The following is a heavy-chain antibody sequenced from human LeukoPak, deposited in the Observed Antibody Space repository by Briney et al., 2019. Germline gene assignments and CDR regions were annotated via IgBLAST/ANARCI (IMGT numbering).Heavy chain of an antibody. D-gene: IGHD3-3*02. CDR2: IQITGNT. J-gene: IGHJ5*02. CDR1: GGSISSGGYF. CDR3: ARLSIRPYWFDP. Sequence: SQTLSLTCSVSGGSISSGGYFWNWIRQPAGKGLEWTGRIQITGNTNYKSSLKSRVTISIDTSKNQFSLRLSSVTAADTAVYYCARLSIRPYWFDPWGQGTLVTVSS. V-gene: IGHV4-61*02.